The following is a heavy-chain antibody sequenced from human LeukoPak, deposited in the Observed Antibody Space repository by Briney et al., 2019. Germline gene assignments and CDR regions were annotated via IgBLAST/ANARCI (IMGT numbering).Heavy chain of an antibody. J-gene: IGHJ4*02. CDR3: AREWFGEFIDY. V-gene: IGHV3-7*01. CDR1: GFRFNTFW. Sequence: GGSLRLSCAASGFRFNTFWMSWVRQAPGKGLEWVANIKQDGNEKYYADSVKGRFTISRDNAKNSLYLQMNSLRAEDTAVYYCAREWFGEFIDYWGQGTLVTVSS. D-gene: IGHD3-10*01. CDR2: IKQDGNEK.